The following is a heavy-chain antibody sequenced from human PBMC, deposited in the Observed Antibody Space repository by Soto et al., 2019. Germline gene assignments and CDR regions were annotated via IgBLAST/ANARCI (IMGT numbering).Heavy chain of an antibody. CDR1: GGSISSYY. V-gene: IGHV4-59*01. Sequence: LSETLSLTCTVSGGSISSYYWSWIRQPPGKGLEWIGYIYYSGSTDYDPSLKSRVTISVDTSKNQFSLKLSSVTAADTAVYYCARRWGTYFDFWGQGTLVTVSS. CDR3: ARRWGTYFDF. D-gene: IGHD7-27*01. J-gene: IGHJ4*02. CDR2: IYYSGST.